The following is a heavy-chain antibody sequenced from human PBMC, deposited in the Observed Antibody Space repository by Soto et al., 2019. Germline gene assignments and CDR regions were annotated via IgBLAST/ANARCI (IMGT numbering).Heavy chain of an antibody. CDR1: GFTVSSNY. D-gene: IGHD5-12*01. J-gene: IGHJ4*02. V-gene: IGHV3-53*01. CDR3: ATILEMATIGGFDY. Sequence: LRLSCAASGFTVSSNYMSWVRQAPGKGLEWVSVIYSGGSTYYADSVKGRFTISRDNSKNTLYLQMNSLRAEDTAVYYCATILEMATIGGFDYWGQGTLVTVSS. CDR2: IYSGGST.